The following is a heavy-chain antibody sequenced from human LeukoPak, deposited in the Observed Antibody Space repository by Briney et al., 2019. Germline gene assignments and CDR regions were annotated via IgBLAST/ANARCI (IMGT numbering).Heavy chain of an antibody. Sequence: PSETLSLTCAVYGGSFSGYYWSWIRQPPGKGLEWIGEVNHSGSTNYNPSLKSRVNISVDTSKNQFSLKLSSVTAADTGVYYCARGGSSSRRNSYYYYYYYMDVWGKGTTVTVSS. CDR2: VNHSGST. D-gene: IGHD6-6*01. V-gene: IGHV4-34*01. J-gene: IGHJ6*03. CDR3: ARGGSSSRRNSYYYYYYYMDV. CDR1: GGSFSGYY.